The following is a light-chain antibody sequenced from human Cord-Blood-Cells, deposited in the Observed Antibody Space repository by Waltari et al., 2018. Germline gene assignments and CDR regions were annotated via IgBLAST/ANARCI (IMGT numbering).Light chain of an antibody. CDR1: QSVSSSY. CDR2: AAS. Sequence: EIVLTQSPGTLSLSLGERASLSCRATQSVSSSYIAWYQQKPGQAPRLLIYAASSTATGIPDRFSGSGSETDFTLTISRLEPEDFAVYYCQQYGSSPLTFGGGTKVEIK. CDR3: QQYGSSPLT. V-gene: IGKV3-20*01. J-gene: IGKJ4*02.